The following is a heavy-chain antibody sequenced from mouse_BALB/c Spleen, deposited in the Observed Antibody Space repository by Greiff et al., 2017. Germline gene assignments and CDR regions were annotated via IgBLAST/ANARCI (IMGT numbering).Heavy chain of an antibody. V-gene: IGHV1S56*01. CDR1: GYTFTSYY. CDR3: ARDSTMITTDGYAMDY. CDR2: IYPGNVNT. J-gene: IGHJ4*01. Sequence: VQLQQSGPELVKPGASVRISCKASGYTFTSYYIHWVKQRPGQGLEWIGWIYPGNVNTKYNEKFKGKATLTADKSSSTAYMQLSSLTSEDSAVYFCARDSTMITTDGYAMDYWGQGTSVTVSS. D-gene: IGHD2-4*01.